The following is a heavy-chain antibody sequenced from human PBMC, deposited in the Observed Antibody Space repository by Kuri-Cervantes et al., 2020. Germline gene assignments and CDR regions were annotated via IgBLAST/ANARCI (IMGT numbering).Heavy chain of an antibody. Sequence: SVKVSCKASGYTFTSYDINWVRQATGQGLEWMGWMNPNSGNTGYARKFQGRVTISKDTSTSTVYMELRSLQSDDTAVYYCARADYFDFWGQGTLVTVSS. CDR3: ARADYFDF. CDR2: MNPNSGNT. V-gene: IGHV1-8*01. J-gene: IGHJ4*02. CDR1: GYTFTSYD.